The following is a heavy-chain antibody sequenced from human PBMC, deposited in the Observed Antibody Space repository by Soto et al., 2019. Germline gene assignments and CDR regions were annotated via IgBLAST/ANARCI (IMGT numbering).Heavy chain of an antibody. CDR2: ISSSSSYI. J-gene: IGHJ6*02. CDR1: GFTFSSYS. V-gene: IGHV3-21*01. CDR3: ASDILTGYDYYYYYGMDV. Sequence: PGGALRLSCAASGFTFSSYSMNSVRQAPGKGLEWVSSISSSSSYIYYADSVKGRFTISRDNAKNSLYLQMNSLRAEDTAVYYCASDILTGYDYYYYYGMDVWGQGTTVTVSS. D-gene: IGHD3-9*01.